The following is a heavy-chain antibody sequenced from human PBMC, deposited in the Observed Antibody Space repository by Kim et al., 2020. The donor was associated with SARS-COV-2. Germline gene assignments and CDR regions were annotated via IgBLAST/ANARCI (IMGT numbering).Heavy chain of an antibody. CDR3: ARQVPRDIAAAGPPRRAGNVYWFDP. D-gene: IGHD6-13*01. Sequence: SETLSLTCTVSGGSISSSSYYWGWIRQPPGKGLEWIGSIYYSGSTYYNPSLKSRVTISVDTSKNQFSLKLSSVTAADTAVYYCARQVPRDIAAAGPPRRAGNVYWFDPWGQGTLVTVSS. V-gene: IGHV4-39*01. J-gene: IGHJ5*02. CDR2: IYYSGST. CDR1: GGSISSSSYY.